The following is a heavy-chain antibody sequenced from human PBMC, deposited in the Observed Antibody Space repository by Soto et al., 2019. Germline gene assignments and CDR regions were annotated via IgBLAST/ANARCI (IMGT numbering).Heavy chain of an antibody. J-gene: IGHJ6*02. V-gene: IGHV5-51*01. CDR2: IHPGGSDT. CDR3: ATGIVTRYYGMDV. D-gene: IGHD4-4*01. CDR1: GYIFTTYW. Sequence: LKISCKTSGYIFTTYWIGWVRQMPGKGLEWMAIIHPGGSDTRYSPSLQGQVTISADKSISTAYLQWSSLKASDTAMYYCATGIVTRYYGMDVWGQGTTVTVSS.